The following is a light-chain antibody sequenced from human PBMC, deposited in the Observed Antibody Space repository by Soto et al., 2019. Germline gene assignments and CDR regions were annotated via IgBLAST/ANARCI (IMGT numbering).Light chain of an antibody. CDR2: SAS. J-gene: IGKJ4*01. CDR3: QQLNSYPST. CDR1: PDISGY. V-gene: IGKV1-9*01. Sequence: IQLPQSPSFLSASVGDIVTITYRASPDISGYLAWYQQKPGKAPDLLIYSASTLQSGVPLRFSGRGAGTEFTLTISGLQPEDFATSYCQQLNSYPSTFGGGTEVEIK.